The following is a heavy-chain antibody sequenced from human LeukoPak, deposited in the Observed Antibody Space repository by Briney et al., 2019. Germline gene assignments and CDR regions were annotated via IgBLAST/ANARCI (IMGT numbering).Heavy chain of an antibody. CDR1: GGSINSYY. V-gene: IGHV4-59*01. CDR2: IHYTGST. CDR3: ARGGYYGSGNDFRFDP. J-gene: IGHJ5*02. Sequence: SETLSLTRTVSGGSINSYYWSWIRQPPGKGLECIGYIHYTGSTNYNPSLKSRVTISVDTSKNQFSLKLSSVTAADTAIYYCARGGYYGSGNDFRFDPWGQGTLVTVSS. D-gene: IGHD3-10*01.